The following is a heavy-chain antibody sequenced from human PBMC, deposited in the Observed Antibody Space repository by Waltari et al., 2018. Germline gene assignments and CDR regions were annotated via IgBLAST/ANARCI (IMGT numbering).Heavy chain of an antibody. CDR3: AKDKAAIVYWFDP. Sequence: EVQLLESGGGLVQPGGSLRLSCAASGFTFSSYAMGWVRQAPGKGLEWVSAISGRGDATYSADSVKGRFTMSRDNSNNRLYLQMNSLRAEDTAIYYCAKDKAAIVYWFDPWGQGTLVTVSS. V-gene: IGHV3-23*01. D-gene: IGHD2-2*01. CDR1: GFTFSSYA. J-gene: IGHJ5*02. CDR2: ISGRGDAT.